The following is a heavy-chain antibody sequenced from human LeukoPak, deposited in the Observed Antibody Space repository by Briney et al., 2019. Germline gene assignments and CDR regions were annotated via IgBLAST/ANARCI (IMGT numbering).Heavy chain of an antibody. J-gene: IGHJ4*02. CDR2: IRTYNGNT. D-gene: IGHD4-17*01. V-gene: IGHV1-18*01. CDR1: GYTFTSYA. CDR3: ARDYGDYGDYFDY. Sequence: GASVKVSCKASGYTFTSYAISWVRQAPGQGLEWMGWIRTYNGNTNYAQKLQGRVSMTTDTSTTTAYMELRSLRSDDTAVYYCARDYGDYGDYFDYWGQGTLVTVSS.